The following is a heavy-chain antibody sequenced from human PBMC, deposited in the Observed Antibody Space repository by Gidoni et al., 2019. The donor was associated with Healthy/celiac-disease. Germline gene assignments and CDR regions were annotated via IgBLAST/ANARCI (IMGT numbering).Heavy chain of an antibody. CDR3: TRHRYCGGDCYYFDY. Sequence: EVQLVESGGGLVQPGGSLKLSCAASGFTFRGPAMHWVRQASGKGLEWVGRIRSKANSYATAYAASVKGRFTISRDDSKNTAYLQMNSLKTEDTAVYYCTRHRYCGGDCYYFDYWGQGTLVTVSS. CDR2: IRSKANSYAT. V-gene: IGHV3-73*01. J-gene: IGHJ4*02. D-gene: IGHD2-21*02. CDR1: GFTFRGPA.